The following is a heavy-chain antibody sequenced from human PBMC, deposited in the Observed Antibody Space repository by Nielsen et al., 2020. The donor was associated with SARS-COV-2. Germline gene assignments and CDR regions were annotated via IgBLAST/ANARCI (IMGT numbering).Heavy chain of an antibody. CDR1: GFTFKNYA. J-gene: IGHJ6*02. CDR3: ARDSIAVADDPYYYGMDV. Sequence: GGSLRLSCAASGFTFKNYAMSWVRQAPGKGLEWVANIKQDGSEKYYVDSVKGRFTISRDNAKNSLYLQMNSLRAEDTAVYYCARDSIAVADDPYYYGMDVWGQGTTVTVSS. CDR2: IKQDGSEK. V-gene: IGHV3-7*03. D-gene: IGHD6-19*01.